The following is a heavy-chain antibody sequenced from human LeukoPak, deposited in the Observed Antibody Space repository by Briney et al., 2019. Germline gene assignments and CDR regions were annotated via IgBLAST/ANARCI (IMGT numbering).Heavy chain of an antibody. Sequence: SETLSLTCAVSGYSISSGYYWGWIRQPPGEGLEWIGSIYHSGSTYYNPSLKSRVTISVDTSKNQFSLKLSSVTAADTAVYYCVRLVYDILTGYYIDYWGQGTLVTVSS. CDR2: IYHSGST. CDR1: GYSISSGYY. D-gene: IGHD3-9*01. J-gene: IGHJ4*02. V-gene: IGHV4-38-2*01. CDR3: VRLVYDILTGYYIDY.